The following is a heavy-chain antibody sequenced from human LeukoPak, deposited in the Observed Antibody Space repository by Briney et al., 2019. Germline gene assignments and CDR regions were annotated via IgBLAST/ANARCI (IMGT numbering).Heavy chain of an antibody. CDR1: GGTFSSYA. CDR2: IIPILGIA. Sequence: GASVKVSCKASGGTFSSYAISWVRQAPGQGLEWMGRIIPILGIANYAQKFQGRVTITADKSTSTAYMELSSLRSEDTAVYYCARGAIQARGYNWNYDYWGQGTLVTVSS. V-gene: IGHV1-69*04. J-gene: IGHJ4*02. D-gene: IGHD1-7*01. CDR3: ARGAIQARGYNWNYDY.